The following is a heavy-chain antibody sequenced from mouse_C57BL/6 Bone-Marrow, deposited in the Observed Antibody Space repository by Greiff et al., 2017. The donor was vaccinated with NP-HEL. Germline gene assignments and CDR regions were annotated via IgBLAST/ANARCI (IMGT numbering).Heavy chain of an antibody. V-gene: IGHV3-6*01. CDR2: ISYDGSN. CDR3: ACGRPWFAY. CDR1: GYSITSGYY. J-gene: IGHJ3*01. Sequence: EVKLVESGPGLVKPSQSLSLTCSVTGYSITSGYYWNWIRQFPGNKLEWMGYISYDGSNNYNPSLKNRISITRDTSKNQFFLKLNSVTTEDTATYYCACGRPWFAYWGQGTLVTVSA.